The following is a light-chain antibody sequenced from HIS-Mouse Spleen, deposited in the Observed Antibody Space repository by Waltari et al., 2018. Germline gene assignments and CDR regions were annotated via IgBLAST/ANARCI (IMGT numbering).Light chain of an antibody. J-gene: IGLJ1*01. CDR1: SSDVGGYNY. Sequence: QSALTQPPSAFGSPGQSVTISCTGTSSDVGGYNYVSWYQQHPGKAPKLMIYEVSKRPSGVPDRFSGSKSGNTASRTVSGLQAEDEADYYCSSYAGSNNSLYVFGTGTKVTVL. CDR2: EVS. V-gene: IGLV2-8*01. CDR3: SSYAGSNNSLYV.